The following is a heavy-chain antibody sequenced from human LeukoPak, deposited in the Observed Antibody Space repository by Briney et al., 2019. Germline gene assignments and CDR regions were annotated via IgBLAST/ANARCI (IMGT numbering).Heavy chain of an antibody. CDR2: IYHSGST. Sequence: SETLSLTCAVYGGSFSGYYWSWIRQPPGKGLEWIGSIYHSGSTYYNPSLKSRVTISVDTSKNQFSLKLSSVTAADTAVYYCARGGRYNWNDCPDYWGQGTLVTVSS. CDR3: ARGGRYNWNDCPDY. CDR1: GGSFSGYY. V-gene: IGHV4-34*01. J-gene: IGHJ4*02. D-gene: IGHD1-20*01.